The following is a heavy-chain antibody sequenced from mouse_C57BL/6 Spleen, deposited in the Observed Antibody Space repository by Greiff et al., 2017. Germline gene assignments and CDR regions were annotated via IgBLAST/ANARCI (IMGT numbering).Heavy chain of an antibody. D-gene: IGHD2-4*01. J-gene: IGHJ4*01. Sequence: QVQLKQPGAELVRPGSSVKLSCKASGYTFTSYWMHWVKQRPIQGLEWIGNIDPSDSETHYNQKFKDKATLTVDKSSSTAYMQLSSLTSEDSAVYYCARADDYPHYYAMDYWGQGTSVTVSS. CDR2: IDPSDSET. CDR1: GYTFTSYW. CDR3: ARADDYPHYYAMDY. V-gene: IGHV1-52*01.